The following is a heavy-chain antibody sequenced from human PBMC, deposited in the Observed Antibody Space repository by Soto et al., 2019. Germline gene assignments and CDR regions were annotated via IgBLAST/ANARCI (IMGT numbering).Heavy chain of an antibody. D-gene: IGHD2-21*02. J-gene: IGHJ4*02. CDR3: AREGRDEDFDY. Sequence: SETLSLTCTVSGGSISSGGYYWSWIRQHPGKGLEWIGYIYYSGSTYYNPSLKSRVTISVDTSKNQFSLKLSSVTAADTAVYYCAREGRDEDFDYWGQGTLVTVSS. CDR2: IYYSGST. CDR1: GGSISSGGYY. V-gene: IGHV4-31*03.